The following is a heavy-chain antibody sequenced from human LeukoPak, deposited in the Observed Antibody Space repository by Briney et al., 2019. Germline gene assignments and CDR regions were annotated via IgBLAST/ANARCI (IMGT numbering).Heavy chain of an antibody. D-gene: IGHD1-1*01. Sequence: ASVKVSCKASGYTFTSYDINWVRQATGQGLEWMGWMNPNSGNTGYAQKFQGRVTITRNTSISTAYMELSSLRSEDTAVYYCARGRRPGTKITEYFDIWGQGTMVTVSS. J-gene: IGHJ3*02. CDR2: MNPNSGNT. V-gene: IGHV1-8*03. CDR1: GYTFTSYD. CDR3: ARGRRPGTKITEYFDI.